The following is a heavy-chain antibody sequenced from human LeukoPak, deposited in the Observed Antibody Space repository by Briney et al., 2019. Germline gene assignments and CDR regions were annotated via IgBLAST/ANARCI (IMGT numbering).Heavy chain of an antibody. CDR3: ARDLELREISV. Sequence: AASVKVSCKASGGTFSSYAISWVRQAPGQGLEWMGWISAYNGNTNYAQKLQGRVTMTTDTSTSTAYMELRSLRSDDTAVYYCARDLELREISVWGQGTLVTVSS. D-gene: IGHD1-7*01. CDR2: ISAYNGNT. V-gene: IGHV1-18*01. J-gene: IGHJ4*02. CDR1: GGTFSSYA.